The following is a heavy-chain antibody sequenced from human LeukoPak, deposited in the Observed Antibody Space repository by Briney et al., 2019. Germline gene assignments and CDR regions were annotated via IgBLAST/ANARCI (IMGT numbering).Heavy chain of an antibody. CDR1: GFTFSSYA. D-gene: IGHD3-10*01. J-gene: IGHJ4*02. CDR2: ISGSGGSA. V-gene: IGHV3-23*01. CDR3: AKDSRFGELVY. Sequence: PGGSLRLSCAASGFTFSSYAMSWVRQAPGKGLEWVSAISGSGGSAYYADSVEGRFTISRDNSKNTLYLQMNSLRAEDTAVYYCAKDSRFGELVYWGQGTLVTVSS.